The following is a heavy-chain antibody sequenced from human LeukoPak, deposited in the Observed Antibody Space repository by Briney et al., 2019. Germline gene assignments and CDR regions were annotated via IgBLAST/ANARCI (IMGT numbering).Heavy chain of an antibody. J-gene: IGHJ6*03. Sequence: GASVSVSCKASGYAFTGYYMHWVRQAPGQGLEWMGWINPIRGGTNYAQKFQGRVTMTRDTSISTAYMELSRLRSDDTAVYYCARVGRALVAATPNYYYYYMDVWGKGTTVTVSS. D-gene: IGHD2-15*01. CDR2: INPIRGGT. CDR3: ARVGRALVAATPNYYYYYMDV. V-gene: IGHV1-2*02. CDR1: GYAFTGYY.